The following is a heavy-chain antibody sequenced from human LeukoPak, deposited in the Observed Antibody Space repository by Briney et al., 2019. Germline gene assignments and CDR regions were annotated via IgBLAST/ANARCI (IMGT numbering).Heavy chain of an antibody. D-gene: IGHD2-2*01. Sequence: SQTLSLTCTVSGGSISSGSYYWSWIRQPAGKGLEWIGRIYTSGSTNYNPSLKSRVTISVDTSKNQFSLKLSSVTAADTAVYYGARGFGVPAAQWGQGTLVTVSS. CDR1: GGSISSGSYY. CDR2: IYTSGST. J-gene: IGHJ4*02. CDR3: ARGFGVPAAQ. V-gene: IGHV4-61*02.